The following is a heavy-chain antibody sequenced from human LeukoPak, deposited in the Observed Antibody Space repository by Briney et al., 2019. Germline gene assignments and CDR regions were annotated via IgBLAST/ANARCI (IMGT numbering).Heavy chain of an antibody. D-gene: IGHD6-25*01. CDR2: FDTEDGET. CDR1: VYTLTELS. V-gene: IGHV1-24*01. Sequence: ATVKVSCKVSVYTLTELSMHWVRQAPGKGLEWMGGFDTEDGETIYAQKFQGRVAMTEDASTDTAYMELNNLRSEDTTVYYCVRFAAGPDPYYPWGQGTLVTVS. J-gene: IGHJ5*02. CDR3: VRFAAGPDPYYP.